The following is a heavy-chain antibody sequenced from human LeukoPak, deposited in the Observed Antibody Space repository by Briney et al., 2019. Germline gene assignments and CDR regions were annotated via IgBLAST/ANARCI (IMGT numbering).Heavy chain of an antibody. CDR2: IYYRGSA. CDR1: GGSINSYY. V-gene: IGHV4-59*08. J-gene: IGHJ5*01. Sequence: SETLSLTCTVSGGSINSYYWSWIRQPPGKRLEWLGYIYYRGSANYNPSLKSRVTISIDTSKNQFSLKLTSVTAADTAVYYCARLLHDWFDSWGQGTLVTVSS. D-gene: IGHD4-11*01. CDR3: ARLLHDWFDS.